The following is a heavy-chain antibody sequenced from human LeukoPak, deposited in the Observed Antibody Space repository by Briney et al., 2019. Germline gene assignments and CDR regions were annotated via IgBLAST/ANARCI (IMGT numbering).Heavy chain of an antibody. CDR2: IYWEDDN. V-gene: IGHV2-5*02. D-gene: IGHD1-14*01. CDR3: THRVTGRGIAN. CDR1: GFSLSTSGVR. J-gene: IGHJ4*02. Sequence: SGPPLVNPTQTLTLTCTFSGFSLSTSGVRVGWIRQPPGKALEWLAVIYWEDDNYYSPSLKSRLNITKDTSKKQVVLTMTNMDPVDTATYYCTHRVTGRGIANWGQGTLVTVSS.